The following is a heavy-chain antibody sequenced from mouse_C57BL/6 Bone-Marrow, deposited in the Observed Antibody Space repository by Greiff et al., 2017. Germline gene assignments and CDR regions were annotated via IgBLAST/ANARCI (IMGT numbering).Heavy chain of an antibody. CDR2: IDPSDSYT. CDR1: GYTFTSYW. Sequence: QVHVKQPGAELVKPGASVKLSCKASGYTFTSYWMQWVKQRPGQGLEWIGEIDPSDSYTNYNQKFKGKATLTVDTSSSTAYMQLSSLTSEDSAVYYCARVTYSNYRAWFAYWGQGTLVTVSA. J-gene: IGHJ3*01. CDR3: ARVTYSNYRAWFAY. D-gene: IGHD2-5*01. V-gene: IGHV1-50*01.